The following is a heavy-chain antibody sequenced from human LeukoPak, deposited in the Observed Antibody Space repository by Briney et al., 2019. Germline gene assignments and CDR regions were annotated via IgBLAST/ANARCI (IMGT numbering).Heavy chain of an antibody. Sequence: PGGSLILSCQAPGFTFSHFGMHWVRHAQVNGPVCLSAIWSDATNQYYGDSVKGRFTISRDNFKKTVSLQMDSLRAEDTAVYHCAKDAQRGFDYSNSLEHWGQGSLVTVSS. V-gene: IGHV3-33*06. J-gene: IGHJ4*02. CDR3: AKDAQRGFDYSNSLEH. CDR2: IWSDATNQ. D-gene: IGHD4-11*01. CDR1: GFTFSHFG.